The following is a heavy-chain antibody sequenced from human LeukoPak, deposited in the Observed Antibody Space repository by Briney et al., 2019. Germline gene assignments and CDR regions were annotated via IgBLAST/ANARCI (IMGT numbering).Heavy chain of an antibody. V-gene: IGHV4-59*08. CDR1: GASVRSYY. CDR3: AKQIHDDGGNLYHFDS. D-gene: IGHD4-23*01. CDR2: IYYSGDT. J-gene: IGHJ4*02. Sequence: PSETLSLTCTVSGASVRSYYWSWIRQPPGQGLEWIAHIYYSGDTNYNPSLKSRATISMDTSKNQISLKVNSVTAADTAVYYCAKQIHDDGGNLYHFDSWGQGILVTVSS.